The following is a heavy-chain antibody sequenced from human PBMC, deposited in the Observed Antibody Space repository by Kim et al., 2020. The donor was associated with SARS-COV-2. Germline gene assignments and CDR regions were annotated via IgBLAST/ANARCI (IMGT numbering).Heavy chain of an antibody. V-gene: IGHV4-4*07. D-gene: IGHD3-9*01. CDR3: AAESYDILTGYYRRGFDY. Sequence: SETLSLTCTVSGGSISSYYWSWIRQPAGKGLEWIGRIYTSGSTNYNPSLKSRVTMSVDTSKNQFSLKLSSVTAADTAVYYCAAESYDILTGYYRRGFDYWGQGTLVTVSS. J-gene: IGHJ4*02. CDR2: IYTSGST. CDR1: GGSISSYY.